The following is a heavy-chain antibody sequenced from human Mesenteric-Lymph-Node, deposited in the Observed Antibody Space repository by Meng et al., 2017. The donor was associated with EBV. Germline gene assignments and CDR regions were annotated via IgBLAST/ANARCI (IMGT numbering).Heavy chain of an antibody. CDR3: AREGYYDSSGYND. J-gene: IGHJ4*02. CDR1: GGSVSSGSYY. V-gene: IGHV4-61*01. Sequence: QVQLQESGPGLLQPSQTLSLTCVVSGGSVSSGSYYWSWIRQPPGKGLEWIGYIYYSGSTNYNPSLKSRVTISVDTSKNQFSLKLSSVTAADTAVYYCAREGYYDSSGYNDWGQGPLVTVAS. CDR2: IYYSGST. D-gene: IGHD3-22*01.